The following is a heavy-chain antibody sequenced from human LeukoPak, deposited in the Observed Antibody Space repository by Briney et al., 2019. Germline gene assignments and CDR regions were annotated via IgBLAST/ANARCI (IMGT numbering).Heavy chain of an antibody. V-gene: IGHV1-3*01. CDR3: ARWNYGMDV. CDR1: GYTFISNN. Sequence: ASVKVSCKASGYTFISNNMNWVRQAPGQRLEWMGWINVGNGDTKYPQKFQGRVTITRDTSASTGYMELSSLRSEDTAVYYCARWNYGMDVWGKGTTITVSS. J-gene: IGHJ6*04. D-gene: IGHD1-1*01. CDR2: INVGNGDT.